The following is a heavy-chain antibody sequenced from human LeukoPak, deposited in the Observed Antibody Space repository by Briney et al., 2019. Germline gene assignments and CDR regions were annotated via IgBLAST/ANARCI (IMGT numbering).Heavy chain of an antibody. D-gene: IGHD3-22*01. CDR3: ARVSGITMIVVVTAYFDY. Sequence: PGGSLRLSCAASGFTVSSSYMSWVRQAPGKGLEWVANIKQDGSEKYYVDSVKGRFTISRDNAKNSLYLQMNSLRAEDTAVYYCARVSGITMIVVVTAYFDYWGQGTLVTVSS. J-gene: IGHJ4*02. CDR1: GFTVSSSY. CDR2: IKQDGSEK. V-gene: IGHV3-7*01.